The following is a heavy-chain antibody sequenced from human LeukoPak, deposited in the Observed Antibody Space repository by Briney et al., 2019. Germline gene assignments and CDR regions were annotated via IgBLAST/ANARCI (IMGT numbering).Heavy chain of an antibody. J-gene: IGHJ2*01. D-gene: IGHD6-19*01. CDR2: IYYTGST. CDR1: GGSISSYY. V-gene: IGHV4-39*01. Sequence: SETLSLTCTVSGGSISSYYWGWIRQPPGKGLEWIGSIYYTGSTHYNASLKSRVTISADTSKKQFSLKLSSVTAADTAVYYCARQLPGYSSGRSYWYFDLWGRGTLVTVSS. CDR3: ARQLPGYSSGRSYWYFDL.